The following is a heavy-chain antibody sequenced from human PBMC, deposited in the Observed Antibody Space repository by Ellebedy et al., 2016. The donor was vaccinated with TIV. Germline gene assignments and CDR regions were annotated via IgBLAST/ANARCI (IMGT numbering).Heavy chain of an antibody. V-gene: IGHV3-48*01. D-gene: IGHD3-22*01. J-gene: IGHJ3*01. Sequence: GESLKISCAASFFTFRSYNMNLVRQAPGKGLAWVSSVSGSRKTKFYADSVKGRFTIFKDIAQNSLYLQMNSLRADDTAVYYCARDNYYDPLEVWGQGTMVTVSS. CDR1: FFTFRSYN. CDR2: VSGSRKTK. CDR3: ARDNYYDPLEV.